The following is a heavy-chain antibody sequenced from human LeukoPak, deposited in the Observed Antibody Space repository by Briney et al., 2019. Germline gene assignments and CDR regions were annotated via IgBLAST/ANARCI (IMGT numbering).Heavy chain of an antibody. J-gene: IGHJ6*04. D-gene: IGHD5-18*01. Sequence: GGSLRLSCAASGFTFSSYSMSWVRQAPGKGLEWVSSISSSSSYIYYADSVKGRFTISRDNAKNSLYLQMNSLRAEDTAVYYCARDRMDTLDGMDVWGKGTTVTVSS. CDR2: ISSSSSYI. CDR1: GFTFSSYS. CDR3: ARDRMDTLDGMDV. V-gene: IGHV3-21*01.